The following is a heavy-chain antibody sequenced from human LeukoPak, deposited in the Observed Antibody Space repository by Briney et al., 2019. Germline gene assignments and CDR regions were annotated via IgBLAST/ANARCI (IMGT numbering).Heavy chain of an antibody. CDR3: ARGAPYYYGSGTPVSHFDY. Sequence: ASVKVSCEASGYTFTGYYIHWVRQAPGQGFEWMGRINPNSGGTDYAQNFQGWVTMTRDTSISTAYMELSRLRSDDTAVYYCARGAPYYYGSGTPVSHFDYWGQGTLVTVSS. V-gene: IGHV1-2*04. D-gene: IGHD3-10*01. J-gene: IGHJ4*02. CDR1: GYTFTGYY. CDR2: INPNSGGT.